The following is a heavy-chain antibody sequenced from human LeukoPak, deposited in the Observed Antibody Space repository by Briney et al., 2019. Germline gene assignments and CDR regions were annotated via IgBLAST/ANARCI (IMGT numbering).Heavy chain of an antibody. CDR2: IYSGGST. Sequence: GGSLRLSCAASGFTFSDYYMSWIRQAPGKGLEWVSVIYSGGSTYYADSVKGRFTISRDNSKNTLYLQMNSLRAEDTAVYYCARSPDDYGDTAFDYWGQGTLVTVSS. V-gene: IGHV3-53*01. CDR3: ARSPDDYGDTAFDY. D-gene: IGHD4-17*01. CDR1: GFTFSDYY. J-gene: IGHJ4*02.